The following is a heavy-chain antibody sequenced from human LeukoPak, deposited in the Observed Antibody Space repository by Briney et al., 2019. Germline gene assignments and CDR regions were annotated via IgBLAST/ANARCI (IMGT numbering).Heavy chain of an antibody. D-gene: IGHD6-19*01. CDR1: GGSISSYY. CDR2: IYYSGST. Sequence: SETLSLTCTVSGGSISSYYWSWIRQPPGKGVEWIGFIYYSGSTNYNPSLKSRVTISVDTSKNQFSLKLSSVTAADTAVYYCARHSGWSGLDYMDVWGKGTTVTVSS. V-gene: IGHV4-59*08. CDR3: ARHSGWSGLDYMDV. J-gene: IGHJ6*03.